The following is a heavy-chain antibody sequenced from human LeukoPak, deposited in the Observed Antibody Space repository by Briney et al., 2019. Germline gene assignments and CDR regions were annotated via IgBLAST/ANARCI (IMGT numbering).Heavy chain of an antibody. D-gene: IGHD3-10*01. CDR2: ISYDGSNK. V-gene: IGHV3-30*18. J-gene: IGHJ4*02. CDR3: AKDREYYGSGSYNNFDY. CDR1: GFTFSSYG. Sequence: GGSLRLSCAASGFTFSSYGMHWVRQAPGKGLEWVAVISYDGSNKYYADSVKGRFTISRDNSKNTLYLQMNSLRAEDTAVYYCAKDREYYGSGSYNNFDYWGQGTLVTVSS.